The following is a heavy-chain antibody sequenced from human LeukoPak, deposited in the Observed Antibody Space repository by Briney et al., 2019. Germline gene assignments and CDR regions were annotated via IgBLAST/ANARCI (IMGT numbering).Heavy chain of an antibody. V-gene: IGHV3-23*01. J-gene: IGHJ4*02. CDR1: DFTFSRFA. CDR3: AKDATYLASSGYFIPFDY. D-gene: IGHD3-22*01. Sequence: GGSLRLSCSASDFTFSRFAMTWVRHLPGKGLEWVSTISGNGLQTFYADSVKGRFSVSRDNSKNIVYLQMDSLRADDSALYSSAKDATYLASSGYFIPFDYWVPGTLVIVAS. CDR2: ISGNGLQT.